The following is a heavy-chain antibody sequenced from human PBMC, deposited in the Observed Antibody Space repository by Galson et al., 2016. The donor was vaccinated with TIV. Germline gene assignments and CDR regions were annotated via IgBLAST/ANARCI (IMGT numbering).Heavy chain of an antibody. CDR2: IIAVFKTT. CDR1: GGIFSAYA. CDR3: ARGDGYYPNYFQH. D-gene: IGHD3-3*01. Sequence: SVKVSCKAPGGIFSAYAISWVRQAPGQGLEWMGGIIAVFKTTNYAQKFQGRVTITTDESTSTTYMELSGLRSEDTAVYFCARGDGYYPNYFQHWGQGTLVTVSS. J-gene: IGHJ1*01. V-gene: IGHV1-69*05.